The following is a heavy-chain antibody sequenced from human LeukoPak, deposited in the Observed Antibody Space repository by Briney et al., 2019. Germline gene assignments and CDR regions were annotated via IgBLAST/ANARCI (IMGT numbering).Heavy chain of an antibody. CDR2: INHSGST. CDR3: ARHAPRGLHYGSGSFNWFDP. D-gene: IGHD3-10*01. Sequence: SETLSLTCAVYGGSFSGYYWSWIRQPPGKGLECIGEINHSGSTNYNPSLKSRVTISVDTSKNQFSLKLSSVTAADTAVYYCARHAPRGLHYGSGSFNWFDPWGQGTLVTVSS. CDR1: GGSFSGYY. V-gene: IGHV4-34*01. J-gene: IGHJ5*02.